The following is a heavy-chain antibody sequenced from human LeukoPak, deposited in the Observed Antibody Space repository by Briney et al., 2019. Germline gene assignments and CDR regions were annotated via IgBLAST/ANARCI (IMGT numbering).Heavy chain of an antibody. CDR1: GFTLSSYT. CDR2: ISSSSSYI. CDR3: ARDGSGYDDAFDI. V-gene: IGHV3-21*01. D-gene: IGHD3-10*01. J-gene: IGHJ3*02. Sequence: GGSLRLSCEVSGFTLSSYTMNWVRQAPGKGLEWVSSISSSSSYIYYADSVKGRFTISRDNARNSLYLQMNSLRAEDTAVYYCARDGSGYDDAFDIWGQGTMVTVSS.